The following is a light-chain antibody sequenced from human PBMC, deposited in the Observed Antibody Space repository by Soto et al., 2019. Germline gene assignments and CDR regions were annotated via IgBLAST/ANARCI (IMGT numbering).Light chain of an antibody. V-gene: IGKV1-27*01. Sequence: DIQMTQSPSSLSASVGDRVTITCRASQGISNYLAWYQQKPGKVPKLLIYAASTLQSGVPSRFSGSGSGTDFTLTISSLQAEDVAIYYCPTDNSASLLTFGGGTKLEIK. CDR2: AAS. J-gene: IGKJ4*01. CDR3: PTDNSASLLT. CDR1: QGISNY.